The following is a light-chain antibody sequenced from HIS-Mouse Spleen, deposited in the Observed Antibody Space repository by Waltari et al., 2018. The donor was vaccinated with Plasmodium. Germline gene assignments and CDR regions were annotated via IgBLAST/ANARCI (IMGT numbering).Light chain of an antibody. CDR1: SSDVGGYNY. J-gene: IGLJ1*01. V-gene: IGLV2-14*03. CDR2: DVS. CDR3: SSYTSSSTLDV. Sequence: QSALTQPASVSGSPGQSITISCTGTSSDVGGYNYVSLYQQHPGKAPKLMIYDVSNRPSGVSNRFSGSKSGNTASLTISGLQAEDEADYYCSSYTSSSTLDVFGTGTKVTVL.